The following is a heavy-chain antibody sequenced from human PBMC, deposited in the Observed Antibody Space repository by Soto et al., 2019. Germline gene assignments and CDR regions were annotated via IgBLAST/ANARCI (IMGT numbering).Heavy chain of an antibody. CDR3: ARELLFGYYLDY. V-gene: IGHV5-51*01. CDR2: IYPGDSDT. CDR1: GYSFTSYW. D-gene: IGHD1-26*01. J-gene: IGHJ4*02. Sequence: KTPRKGSGYSFTSYWIGWVRQMPGKGLEWMGIIYPGDSDTRYSPSFQGQVTISADKSISTAYLQWSSLKASDTAMYYCARELLFGYYLDYWGQGTLVTVAS.